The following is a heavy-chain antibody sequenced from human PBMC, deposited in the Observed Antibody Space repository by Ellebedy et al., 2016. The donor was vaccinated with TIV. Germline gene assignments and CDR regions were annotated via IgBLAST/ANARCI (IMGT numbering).Heavy chain of an antibody. V-gene: IGHV3-7*01. CDR2: INQDGSEK. CDR1: GFTFRSYW. Sequence: GGSLRLSCAVSGFTFRSYWMSWVRQAPGQGLEWVGNINQDGSEKYYVDSVKGRFTISRDNAKNSVYLQLNSPRADDTAVYYCATDGSYGDYLSPRHAFTVWGRGTTVTVSS. J-gene: IGHJ3*01. CDR3: ATDGSYGDYLSPRHAFTV. D-gene: IGHD4-17*01.